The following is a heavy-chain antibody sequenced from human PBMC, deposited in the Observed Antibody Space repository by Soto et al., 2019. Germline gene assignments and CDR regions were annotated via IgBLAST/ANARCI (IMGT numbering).Heavy chain of an antibody. CDR1: GGSITNYY. D-gene: IGHD3-10*01. V-gene: IGHV4-59*08. J-gene: IGHJ6*02. CDR2: INYDGYS. CDR3: ARHGFGPLHGLVDV. Sequence: QVQLQESGPGLVKPSETLSLTCTVSGGSITNYYCSWFRQPPGKGLEWIGYINYDGYSAYNLSLKRXVSXSMAASKTQFSLMLESVTATDTAVYYCARHGFGPLHGLVDVWGPGTTVIVSS.